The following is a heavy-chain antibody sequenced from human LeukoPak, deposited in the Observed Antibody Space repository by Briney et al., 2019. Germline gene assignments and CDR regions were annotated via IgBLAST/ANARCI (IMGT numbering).Heavy chain of an antibody. CDR3: ARGSDTAMVPLSY. J-gene: IGHJ4*02. Sequence: GGSLRLSCAASGFTFSDYYMSWIRRAPGKGLEWVSYISSSGSTIYYADSVKGRFTISRDNAKNSLYLQMNSLRAEGTAVYYCARGSDTAMVPLSYWGQGTLVTVSS. D-gene: IGHD5-18*01. CDR1: GFTFSDYY. CDR2: ISSSGSTI. V-gene: IGHV3-11*01.